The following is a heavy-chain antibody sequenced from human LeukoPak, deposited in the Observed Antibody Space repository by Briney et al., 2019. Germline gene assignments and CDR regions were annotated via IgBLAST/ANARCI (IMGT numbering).Heavy chain of an antibody. J-gene: IGHJ4*02. V-gene: IGHV3-23*01. D-gene: IGHD3-3*01. CDR2: ITGSGGST. CDR3: ARDERLLSFLK. Sequence: GGSLRLSCAASGLTCSKYGLSWVRQAPGKGLEWVSGITGSGGSTYYADSVKGRFTISRDNSKNTLYLQMNSLRAEDTAIYYCARDERLLSFLKWGQGTLVTVSS. CDR1: GLTCSKYG.